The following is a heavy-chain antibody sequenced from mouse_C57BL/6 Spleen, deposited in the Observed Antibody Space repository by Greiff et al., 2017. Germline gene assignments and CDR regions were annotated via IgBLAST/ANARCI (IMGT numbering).Heavy chain of an antibody. Sequence: EVMLVESEGGLVQPGSSMKLSCTASGFTFSDYYMAWVRQVPEKGLEWVANINYDGSSTYYLASLKSRFIISRDNAKNILYLQMSSLKSEDTATYYWARDGGNYEAMDYWGQGTSVTVSS. J-gene: IGHJ4*01. CDR3: ARDGGNYEAMDY. CDR1: GFTFSDYY. V-gene: IGHV5-16*01. D-gene: IGHD2-1*01. CDR2: INYDGSST.